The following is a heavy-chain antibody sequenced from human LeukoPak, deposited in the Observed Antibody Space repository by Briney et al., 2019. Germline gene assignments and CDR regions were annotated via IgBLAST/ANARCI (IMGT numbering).Heavy chain of an antibody. V-gene: IGHV4-38-2*02. CDR1: GYSISSGYY. J-gene: IGHJ4*02. CDR2: IYHSGTT. CDR3: ARDTKHYYDTSGYLFDY. Sequence: KSSETLSLTCAVSGYSISSGYYWGWIRQPSGKRLQWIGSIYHSGTTYYNPSLTSRVTVSVDTSKNQFSLKLSSVTAADTAVYYCARDTKHYYDTSGYLFDYWGQGTMVTVSS. D-gene: IGHD3-22*01.